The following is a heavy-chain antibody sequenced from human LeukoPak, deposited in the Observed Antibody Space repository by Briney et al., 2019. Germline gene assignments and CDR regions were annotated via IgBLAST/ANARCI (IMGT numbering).Heavy chain of an antibody. CDR3: ARRRISAAGMGYNWFDP. CDR1: GGSISSYY. Sequence: SETLSLTCTVSGGSISSYYWNWIRQPPGKGLEWIGYIYYSGSTNYNPSLKSRVTISVDTSKNQFSLKLSSVTAADTAVYYCARRRISAAGMGYNWFDPWGQGTLVTVSS. CDR2: IYYSGST. D-gene: IGHD6-13*01. J-gene: IGHJ5*02. V-gene: IGHV4-59*01.